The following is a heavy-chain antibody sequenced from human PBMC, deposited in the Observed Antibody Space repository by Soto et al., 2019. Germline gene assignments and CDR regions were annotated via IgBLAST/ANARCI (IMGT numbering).Heavy chain of an antibody. CDR1: GGSISSYY. D-gene: IGHD1-26*01. CDR3: ARRYGGNLDY. Sequence: QVQLQESGPGLVKPSETLSLTCTVSGGSISSYYWSWIRQPPGKGLEWIGYIYYSGSTNYNPSLRGRVTISVGTSKNRFSLKLSSVTAADTAVYYCARRYGGNLDYWGQGTLVTVSS. CDR2: IYYSGST. V-gene: IGHV4-59*08. J-gene: IGHJ4*02.